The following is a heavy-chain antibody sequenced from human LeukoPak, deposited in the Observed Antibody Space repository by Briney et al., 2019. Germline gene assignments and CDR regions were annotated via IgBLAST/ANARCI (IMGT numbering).Heavy chain of an antibody. D-gene: IGHD3-16*01. J-gene: IGHJ4*02. Sequence: GGSLRLSCAASGFTFSSYAMSWVRQAPGKGVEWVSAISGSGGSTYYADSVKGRFTISRDNSRDTLYLQMNSLRAEDTAVYYCAKGYYDYVWGSYYFDYWGQGTLVTVSS. CDR2: ISGSGGST. V-gene: IGHV3-23*01. CDR1: GFTFSSYA. CDR3: AKGYYDYVWGSYYFDY.